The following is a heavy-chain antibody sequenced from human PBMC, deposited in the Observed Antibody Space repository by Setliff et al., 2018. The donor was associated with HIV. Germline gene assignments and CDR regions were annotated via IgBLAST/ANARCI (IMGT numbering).Heavy chain of an antibody. D-gene: IGHD7-27*01. J-gene: IGHJ5*02. Sequence: SETLSLTCTVSGGSISDNYWSWLRQSPGKGLEWLGYINHRGTTEYNPSLRSRVTISVDTSKNQFSLKLNSVTAADTAVYFCARLEEAVNGGGFDPWGPGTLVTVSS. V-gene: IGHV4-59*01. CDR2: INHRGTT. CDR3: ARLEEAVNGGGFDP. CDR1: GGSISDNY.